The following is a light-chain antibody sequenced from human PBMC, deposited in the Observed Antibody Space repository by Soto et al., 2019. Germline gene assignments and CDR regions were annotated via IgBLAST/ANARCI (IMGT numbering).Light chain of an antibody. V-gene: IGKV3-15*01. CDR1: QSVSSN. CDR2: GAS. J-gene: IGKJ1*01. CDR3: QHYNSYSEA. Sequence: ERVMTQSPATVSVSPGERATLWFRASQSVSSNLAWYQQKPGQAPRLLIYGASTRATGIPARFSGSGSGTEFTLTISSLQPDDFATYYCQHYNSYSEAFGQGTKVDIK.